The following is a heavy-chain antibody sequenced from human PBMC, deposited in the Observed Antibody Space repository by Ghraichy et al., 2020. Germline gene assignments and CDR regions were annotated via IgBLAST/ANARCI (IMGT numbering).Heavy chain of an antibody. CDR2: IYPGDSDT. CDR3: ARHDGYSSSWWDDGMDV. Sequence: GESLNISCKGSGYSFTSYWIGWVRQMPGKGLEWMGIIYPGDSDTRYSPSFQGQVTISADKSISTTYLQWSSLKASDTAMYYCARHDGYSSSWWDDGMDVWGQGTTVTVSS. V-gene: IGHV5-51*01. D-gene: IGHD6-13*01. J-gene: IGHJ6*02. CDR1: GYSFTSYW.